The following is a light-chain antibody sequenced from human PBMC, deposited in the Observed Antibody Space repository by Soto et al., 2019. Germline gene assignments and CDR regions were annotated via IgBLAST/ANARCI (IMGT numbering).Light chain of an antibody. J-gene: IGKJ5*01. Sequence: DIVLTQSPLSLPVTPGEPASISCRSSQSLLHSTGNNHLDWYLQKPGQPPQLLIYWGSNRASGVPDRLSGSGSGTDFTLKISRVEADDVGVYYCMQGRQLPATFGQGTRLDIK. CDR3: MQGRQLPAT. CDR1: QSLLHSTGNNH. V-gene: IGKV2-28*01. CDR2: WGS.